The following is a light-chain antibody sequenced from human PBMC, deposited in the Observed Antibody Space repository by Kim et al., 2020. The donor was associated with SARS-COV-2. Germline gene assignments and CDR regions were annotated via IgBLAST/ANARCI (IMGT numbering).Light chain of an antibody. Sequence: SPGETATLSCRASQSLGGSYLAWYQQKPGQAPRLLIYAASSRATGIPDRFSGSGSGTDFTLTISRLEPEDFAVYYCHQYDTSPMYTFGQGTKLEI. CDR2: AAS. CDR1: QSLGGSY. J-gene: IGKJ2*01. V-gene: IGKV3-20*01. CDR3: HQYDTSPMYT.